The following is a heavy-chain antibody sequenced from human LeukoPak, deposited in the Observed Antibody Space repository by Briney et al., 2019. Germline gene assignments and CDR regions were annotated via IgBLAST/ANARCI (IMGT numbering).Heavy chain of an antibody. J-gene: IGHJ5*02. CDR2: ISGSGGST. CDR1: GFSLTTYA. D-gene: IGHD2-2*01. CDR3: AKDRHAPGRYCSSTTCFPFDP. Sequence: GGSLRLSCAASGFSLTTYAMGWVRQAPGKGLEWVSGISGSGGSTYYADSVKGRFTISRDNSKNTLYLQMNSLRAEDTAVYYCAKDRHAPGRYCSSTTCFPFDPWGQGTLVTVSS. V-gene: IGHV3-23*01.